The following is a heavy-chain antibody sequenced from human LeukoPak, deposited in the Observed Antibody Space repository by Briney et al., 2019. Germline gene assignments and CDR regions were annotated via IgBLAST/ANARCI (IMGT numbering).Heavy chain of an antibody. V-gene: IGHV3-7*01. J-gene: IGHJ4*02. D-gene: IGHD3-22*01. CDR2: IKQDGSEK. Sequence: GSLRLSCAASGFTFSSYWISWVRQAPGKGLEWVANIKQDGSEKYYVDSVKGRFTISRDNAKNSLYLQMNSLRAEDTAVYYCARDYYDSSGYYHVGYFDYWGQGTLVTVSS. CDR3: ARDYYDSSGYYHVGYFDY. CDR1: GFTFSSYW.